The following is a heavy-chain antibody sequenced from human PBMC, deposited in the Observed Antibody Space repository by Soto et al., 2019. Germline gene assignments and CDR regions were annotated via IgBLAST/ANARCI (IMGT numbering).Heavy chain of an antibody. CDR1: GFTFSSYW. CDR2: IKQDGSEK. Sequence: PGGSLRLSCAASGFTFSSYWMSWVRQAPGKGLEWVANIKQDGSEKYYVDSVKGRFTISRDNAKNSLYLQTNSLRAEDTAVYYCARDGYCSSTSCYISGDGMDVWGQGTTVTVSS. J-gene: IGHJ6*02. D-gene: IGHD2-2*03. CDR3: ARDGYCSSTSCYISGDGMDV. V-gene: IGHV3-7*01.